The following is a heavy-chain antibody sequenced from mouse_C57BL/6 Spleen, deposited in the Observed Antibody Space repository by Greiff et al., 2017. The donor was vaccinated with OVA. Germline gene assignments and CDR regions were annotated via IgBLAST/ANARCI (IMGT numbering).Heavy chain of an antibody. CDR2: ISSGGSYT. J-gene: IGHJ2*01. CDR3: ARQKYSNPYFDY. V-gene: IGHV5-6*01. D-gene: IGHD2-5*01. CDR1: GFTFSSYG. Sequence: EVKLVESGGDLVKPGGSLKLSCAASGFTFSSYGMSWVRQTPDKRLEWVATISSGGSYTSYPDSVKGRFTISRANAKNTLYLQMSSLKSDDTAMYYCARQKYSNPYFDYWGQGTTLTVSS.